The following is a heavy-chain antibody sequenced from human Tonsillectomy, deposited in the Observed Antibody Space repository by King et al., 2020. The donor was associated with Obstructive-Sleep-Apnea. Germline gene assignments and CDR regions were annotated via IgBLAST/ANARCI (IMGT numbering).Heavy chain of an antibody. CDR3: ARSLQEVDGDYPEGDDHYYAMDV. D-gene: IGHD2-21*01. V-gene: IGHV3-13*04. Sequence: VQLVESGGGLVQPGGSLRLSCAASGFTFSRYDIHWVRQATGKGLEWVSAIGTAGDTYYPGSVKGRFTISRENAKNSLYLQMNTLRAGDTAVYYCARSLQEVDGDYPEGDDHYYAMDVWGQGTTVTVSS. CDR1: GFTFSRYD. CDR2: IGTAGDT. J-gene: IGHJ6*02.